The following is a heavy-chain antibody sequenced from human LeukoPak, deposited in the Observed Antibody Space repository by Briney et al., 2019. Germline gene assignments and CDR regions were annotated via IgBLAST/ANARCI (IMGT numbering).Heavy chain of an antibody. CDR3: ARGWSGYFDY. CDR2: IYSGGST. Sequence: GGSLRLSCAASGFTVSSNYMSWVRQAPGKGPEWVSVIYSGGSTYYADSVKGRFTISRHNSKNTLYLQMNSLRAEDTAVYYCARGWSGYFDYWGQGTLVTVSS. D-gene: IGHD3-3*01. J-gene: IGHJ4*02. CDR1: GFTVSSNY. V-gene: IGHV3-53*04.